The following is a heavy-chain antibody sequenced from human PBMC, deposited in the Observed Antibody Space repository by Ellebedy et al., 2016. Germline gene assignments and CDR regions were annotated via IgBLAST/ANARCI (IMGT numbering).Heavy chain of an antibody. Sequence: GESLKISCAASGFTFTTYWMHWARQAPGKGLEWISHISTSTDTISYADSAKGRFTISRDNTKKSLYLQMNSLRAEDTAVYYCARDPIRGDGHNFDYWGPGTLVTVSA. CDR2: ISTSTDTI. V-gene: IGHV3-48*04. J-gene: IGHJ4*02. D-gene: IGHD5-24*01. CDR3: ARDPIRGDGHNFDY. CDR1: GFTFTTYW.